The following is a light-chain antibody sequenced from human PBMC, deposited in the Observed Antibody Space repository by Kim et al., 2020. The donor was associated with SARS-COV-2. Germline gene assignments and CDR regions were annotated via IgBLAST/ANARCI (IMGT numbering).Light chain of an antibody. Sequence: QSVLTQPPSASGTHGQRVTISCSGSSSNIGSNYVYWYQQLPGTAPKLLIYSNNQRPSGVPDRFSGSKSGTSASLAISGLRSEDEADYYCAAWDDSLSGVVFGGGTQLTV. CDR1: SSNIGSNY. V-gene: IGLV1-47*02. J-gene: IGLJ2*01. CDR3: AAWDDSLSGVV. CDR2: SNN.